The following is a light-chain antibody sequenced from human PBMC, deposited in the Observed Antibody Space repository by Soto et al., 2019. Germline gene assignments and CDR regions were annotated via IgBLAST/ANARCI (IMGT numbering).Light chain of an antibody. Sequence: DIQMTQSPSSLSASVGDRVTITCQASQDINNYLNWYQQKPGKAPKVLIYDASHLETGVPSRFSGGRSGAEFSLIISSLQPEDIATYFCQQYDSLPLTFGGGTKVEIK. CDR1: QDINNY. V-gene: IGKV1-33*01. CDR3: QQYDSLPLT. CDR2: DAS. J-gene: IGKJ4*01.